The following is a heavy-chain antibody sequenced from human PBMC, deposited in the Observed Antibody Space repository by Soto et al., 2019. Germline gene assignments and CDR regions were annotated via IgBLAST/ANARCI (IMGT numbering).Heavy chain of an antibody. Sequence: GASVKVSCKASGFTFTSSAVQWVRQARGQRLEWIGWIVVGSGNTNYAQRFQERVTITRDMSTSTAYMELSSLRSEDTAVYYCAADRGSPLAFDIWGQGTMVTVSS. CDR1: GFTFTSSA. CDR2: IVVGSGNT. D-gene: IGHD1-26*01. V-gene: IGHV1-58*01. CDR3: AADRGSPLAFDI. J-gene: IGHJ3*02.